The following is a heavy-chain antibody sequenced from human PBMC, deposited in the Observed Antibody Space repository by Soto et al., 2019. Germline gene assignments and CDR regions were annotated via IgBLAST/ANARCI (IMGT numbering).Heavy chain of an antibody. D-gene: IGHD5-12*01. V-gene: IGHV1-3*01. CDR3: AREMEATTHPYYYDGKDV. CDR2: INAGNGNT. J-gene: IGHJ6*02. CDR1: GYTFTSYA. Sequence: ASVKVSCKASGYTFTSYAMHWVRQAPGQRLEWMGWINAGNGNTKYSQKFQGRVTITRDTSASTAYMELRSLRSDDTAVYYCAREMEATTHPYYYDGKDVWGQGTTVTVSS.